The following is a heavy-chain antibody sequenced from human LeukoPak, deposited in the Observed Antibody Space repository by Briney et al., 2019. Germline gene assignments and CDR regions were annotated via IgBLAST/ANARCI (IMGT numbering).Heavy chain of an antibody. CDR2: ICYDRTNK. CDR1: GFTFSTYA. CDR3: ARDRLSTVTTFRFDY. Sequence: GGSLRLSCAASGFTFSTYAMHWVRQAPGKGLEWVAVICYDRTNKYNAASVKGRFTISRDNSKNTLYLQMSSLRAEDTAVYYCARDRLSTVTTFRFDYWGQGALATVSS. J-gene: IGHJ4*02. D-gene: IGHD4-17*01. V-gene: IGHV3-33*01.